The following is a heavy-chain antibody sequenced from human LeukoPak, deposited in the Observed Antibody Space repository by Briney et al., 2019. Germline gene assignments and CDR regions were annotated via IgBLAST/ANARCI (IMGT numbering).Heavy chain of an antibody. CDR3: ARRTYFDL. Sequence: SETLSLTCTVSGGSISNYYLSWVRQPPGQGLEWIGYIYYSGSTTYNPSLKSRVTISVDTSKNQFSLKLSSVTAADTAVYYCARRTYFDLWGRGTLVTVSS. CDR1: GGSISNYY. J-gene: IGHJ2*01. V-gene: IGHV4-59*08. CDR2: IYYSGST.